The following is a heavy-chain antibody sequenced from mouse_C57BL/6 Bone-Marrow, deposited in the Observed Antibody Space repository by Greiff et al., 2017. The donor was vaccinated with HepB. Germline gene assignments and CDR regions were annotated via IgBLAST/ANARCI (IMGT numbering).Heavy chain of an antibody. D-gene: IGHD2-2*01. CDR2: IHPNSGST. J-gene: IGHJ2*01. CDR3: ARGDYGYGGDY. Sequence: VQLQHPGAELVKPGASVKLSCKASGYTFTSYWMHWVKQRPGQGLEWIGMIHPNSGSTNYNEKFKSKATLTVDKSSSTAYMQLSSLTSEDSAVYYCARGDYGYGGDYWGQGTTLTVSS. CDR1: GYTFTSYW. V-gene: IGHV1-64*01.